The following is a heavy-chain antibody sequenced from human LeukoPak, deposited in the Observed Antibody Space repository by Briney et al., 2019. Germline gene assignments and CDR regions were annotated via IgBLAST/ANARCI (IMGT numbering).Heavy chain of an antibody. J-gene: IGHJ4*02. Sequence: PGGTLRLSCAASGFTFSSYRMNWVRQAPGQGPEWVSLISSNSSHTYNADSVKGRFTISRDNAKNSLYLEMNSLRVEDTAVYYCARTRDGYNFGPFDCWGQGTLGTVSA. CDR3: ARTRDGYNFGPFDC. CDR1: GFTFSSYR. D-gene: IGHD5-24*01. V-gene: IGHV3-21*01. CDR2: ISSNSSHT.